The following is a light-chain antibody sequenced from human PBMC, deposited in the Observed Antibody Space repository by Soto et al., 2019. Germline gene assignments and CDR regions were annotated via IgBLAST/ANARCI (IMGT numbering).Light chain of an antibody. Sequence: QSALTQPASVSGSPGQSFTISCTGTSNDVGRYNLVSWYQQHPGKAPKLMIYEGSKRPSGVSNRFSGSKFDNTASLTISGLQAEDEADYYCCSYAGSSTFVFGGGTKLTVL. CDR1: SNDVGRYNL. CDR3: CSYAGSSTFV. CDR2: EGS. J-gene: IGLJ2*01. V-gene: IGLV2-23*03.